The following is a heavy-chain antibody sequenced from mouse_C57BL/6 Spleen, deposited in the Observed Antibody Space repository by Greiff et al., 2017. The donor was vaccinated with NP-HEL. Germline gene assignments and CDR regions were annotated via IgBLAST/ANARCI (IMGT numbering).Heavy chain of an antibody. CDR3: ARHWYYGSSYYFDY. CDR1: GYTFTDYY. D-gene: IGHD1-1*01. V-gene: IGHV1-19*01. CDR2: INPYNGGT. J-gene: IGHJ2*01. Sequence: VQLQQSGPVLVKPGASVKMSCKASGYTFTDYYMNWVKQSHGKSLEWIGVINPYNGGTSYNQKFKGKATLTVDKSSSTAYMELNSLTSEDSAVYYCARHWYYGSSYYFDYWGQGTTLTVSS.